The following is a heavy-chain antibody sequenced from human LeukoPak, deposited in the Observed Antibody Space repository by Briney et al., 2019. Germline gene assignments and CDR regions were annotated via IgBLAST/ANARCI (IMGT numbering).Heavy chain of an antibody. CDR3: AKDIHNWGSDY. V-gene: IGHV3-23*01. J-gene: IGHJ4*02. CDR1: GFTFSNYF. CDR2: ISKNGGTT. Sequence: GGPLRLSCAASGFTFSNYFMSWVRQAPGEGLEWVSGISKNGGTTYYADSVKGRFTISRDNSKNTLFLQINSLRADDTAVYYCAKDIHNWGSDYWGQGTLVTVSS. D-gene: IGHD7-27*01.